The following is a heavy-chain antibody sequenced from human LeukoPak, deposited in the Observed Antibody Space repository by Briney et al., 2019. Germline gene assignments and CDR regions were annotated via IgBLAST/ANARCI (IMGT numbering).Heavy chain of an antibody. Sequence: SLRLSCAASGFTFSSYGMHWVRQAPGKGLEWVAVVSYDGSNKYYADSVKGRFTISRDNSKNTLSLQMNSLRPEDTAVYYCAKDPRIEAAAPDYWGQGTLVTVSS. D-gene: IGHD6-13*01. CDR2: VSYDGSNK. CDR3: AKDPRIEAAAPDY. CDR1: GFTFSSYG. J-gene: IGHJ4*02. V-gene: IGHV3-30*18.